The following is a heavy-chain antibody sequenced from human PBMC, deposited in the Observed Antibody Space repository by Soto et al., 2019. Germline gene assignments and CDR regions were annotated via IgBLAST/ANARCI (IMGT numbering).Heavy chain of an antibody. J-gene: IGHJ5*02. Sequence: ASVKVSCKASGYTFTSYDINWVRQATGQGLEWMGWMNPNSGNTGYAQTFQGRVTMTRNTSISTVYMELSSLRSEDTAVYYCAGVGIAMAGTYDNWFDPWGQGALVTVSS. CDR3: AGVGIAMAGTYDNWFDP. CDR1: GYTFTSYD. CDR2: MNPNSGNT. D-gene: IGHD6-19*01. V-gene: IGHV1-8*01.